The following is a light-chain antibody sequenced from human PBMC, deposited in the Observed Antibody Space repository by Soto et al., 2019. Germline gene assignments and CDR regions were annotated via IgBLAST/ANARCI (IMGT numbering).Light chain of an antibody. J-gene: IGKJ1*01. CDR2: STS. Sequence: EIVLTQSPGTLSLSPGERGTLSCRASQRFGSSNLAWYQQKSGQAPRLLIYSTSSRATGIPDRFSGSGSGTDFTLTISRLEPEDFAVYYCQQYGNSPSTFGQGTKVDI. V-gene: IGKV3-20*01. CDR1: QRFGSSN. CDR3: QQYGNSPST.